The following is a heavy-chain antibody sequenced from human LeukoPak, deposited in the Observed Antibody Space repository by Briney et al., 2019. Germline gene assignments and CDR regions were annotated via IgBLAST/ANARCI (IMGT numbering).Heavy chain of an antibody. CDR2: AGWAGGTT. D-gene: IGHD5-18*01. CDR3: AKELDTMFFDY. J-gene: IGHJ4*02. CDR1: GFNFDRYT. Sequence: GGSLRLSCATSGFNFDRYTVHWVRQAPGKGLEWVSLAGWAGGTTYYSDSVRGRFTISRDSGKNSVYLQMNSLTTDDTAFYFCAKELDTMFFDYWGQGALVTVSS. V-gene: IGHV3-43*01.